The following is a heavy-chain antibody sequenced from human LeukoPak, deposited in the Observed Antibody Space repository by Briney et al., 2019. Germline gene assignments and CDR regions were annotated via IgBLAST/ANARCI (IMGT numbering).Heavy chain of an antibody. D-gene: IGHD5/OR15-5a*01. CDR3: AREPSENFGQLVSSAEYFQH. J-gene: IGHJ1*01. Sequence: GGSLRLSCATSGFTFSNYAIHWVRQAPGKGLEWVADISFDGDNEYYADSVRGRFMIARDNSKNTVYLQMNSLTIEDTAVYYCAREPSENFGQLVSSAEYFQHWGQGTRVTVSS. V-gene: IGHV3-30-3*01. CDR2: ISFDGDNE. CDR1: GFTFSNYA.